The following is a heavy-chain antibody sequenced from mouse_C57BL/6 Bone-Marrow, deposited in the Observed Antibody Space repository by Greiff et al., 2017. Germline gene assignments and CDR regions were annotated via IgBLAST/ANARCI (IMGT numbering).Heavy chain of an antibody. CDR1: GYTFTSYW. V-gene: IGHV1-52*01. Sequence: QVQLQQSGAELVRPGSSVKLSCKASGYTFTSYWMHWVKQRPIQGLEWIGNIDPSDSEHNYNQQFKDKAKLTVDKSTNTAYTQHSSLTSEDSAVNYCARGGFAYWGQGTLGTVSA. CDR3: ARGGFAY. J-gene: IGHJ3*01. CDR2: IDPSDSEH.